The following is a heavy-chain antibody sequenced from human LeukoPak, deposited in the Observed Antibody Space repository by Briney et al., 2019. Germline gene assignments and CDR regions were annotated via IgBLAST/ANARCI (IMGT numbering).Heavy chain of an antibody. D-gene: IGHD6-13*01. CDR2: IKPNSGGT. CDR1: GYIFTDYY. CDR3: ARVFGQLVPYNWFDP. Sequence: GASVKVSCKASGYIFTDYYMHWVRQAPGQQLEWMGWIKPNSGGTNYAQKFQGRVTMTTDTSTSTAYMELRSLRSDDTAVYYCARVFGQLVPYNWFDPWGQGTLVTVSS. J-gene: IGHJ5*02. V-gene: IGHV1-2*02.